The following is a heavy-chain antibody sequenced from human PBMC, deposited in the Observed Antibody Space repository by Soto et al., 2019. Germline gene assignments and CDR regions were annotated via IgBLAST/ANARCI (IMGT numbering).Heavy chain of an antibody. CDR3: ARLGGYCSGGSCYSNYYYYYGMDV. CDR1: GGSISSSSYY. CDR2: IYYSGST. Sequence: SESLSLTCTVSGGSISSSSYYWGWIRQPPGKGLEWIGSIYYSGSTYYNPSLKSRVTISVDTSKNQFSLKLSSVTAADTAVYYCARLGGYCSGGSCYSNYYYYYGMDVWGQGTTVTVSS. D-gene: IGHD2-15*01. V-gene: IGHV4-39*01. J-gene: IGHJ6*02.